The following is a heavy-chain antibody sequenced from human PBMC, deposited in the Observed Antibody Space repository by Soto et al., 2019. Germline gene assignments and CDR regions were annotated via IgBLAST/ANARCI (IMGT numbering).Heavy chain of an antibody. CDR2: IYYSGST. V-gene: IGHV4-39*01. CDR3: ASRLISPRDFDY. D-gene: IGHD2-15*01. Sequence: QLQLQESGPGLVKPSETLSLTCTVSGGSISSSSYYWGWIRQPPGKGLEWIGSIYYSGSTYYNPSLKSRVTISVDTSKNQFSLKLSSVTAADTAVYYCASRLISPRDFDYWGQGTLVTVSS. CDR1: GGSISSSSYY. J-gene: IGHJ4*02.